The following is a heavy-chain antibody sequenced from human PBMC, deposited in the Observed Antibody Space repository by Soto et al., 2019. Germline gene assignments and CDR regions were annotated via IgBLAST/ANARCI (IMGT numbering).Heavy chain of an antibody. V-gene: IGHV5-10-1*01. D-gene: IGHD2-2*01. CDR1: GYSFTSYW. CDR2: IDPSDSYT. Sequence: GESLKISCKGSGYSFTSYWISWVRQMPGKGLEWMGRIDPSDSYTNYSPSSQGHVTISADKSISTAYLQWSSLKASDTAMYYCARGHDCSSTSCYLGYYYYYGMDVWGQGTTVTVSS. CDR3: ARGHDCSSTSCYLGYYYYYGMDV. J-gene: IGHJ6*02.